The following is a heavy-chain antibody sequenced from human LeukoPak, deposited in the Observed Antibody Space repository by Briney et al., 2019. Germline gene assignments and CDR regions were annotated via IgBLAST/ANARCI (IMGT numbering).Heavy chain of an antibody. V-gene: IGHV3-48*03. D-gene: IGHD2-15*01. Sequence: GGSLRLSCAASGFTFSSFEMKWVRQAPGKGLEWVSYISSGGSTIYYADSVKGRFTISGDNSKNTLYLQMNSLRAEDTAVYYCAKDNFQAASSFDYWGQGTLVTVSS. CDR1: GFTFSSFE. CDR2: ISSGGSTI. CDR3: AKDNFQAASSFDY. J-gene: IGHJ4*02.